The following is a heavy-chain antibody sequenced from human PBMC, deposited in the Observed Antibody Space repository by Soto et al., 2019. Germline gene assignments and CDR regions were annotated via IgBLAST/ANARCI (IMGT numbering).Heavy chain of an antibody. V-gene: IGHV4-39*01. J-gene: IGHJ5*02. D-gene: IGHD1-26*01. CDR1: GGSISSSSYY. CDR2: IYYSGST. CDR3: ERHGKVGATLNWFDP. Sequence: SETLSLTCTVSGGSISSSSYYWGWIRQPPGKGLEWIGSIYYSGSTYYNPSLKSRVTISVDTSKNQFSLKLSPVTAADTAVYYCERHGKVGATLNWFDPWGQGTLVTVSS.